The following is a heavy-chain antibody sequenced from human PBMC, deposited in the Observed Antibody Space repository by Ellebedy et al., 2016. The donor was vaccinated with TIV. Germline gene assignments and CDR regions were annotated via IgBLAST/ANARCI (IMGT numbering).Heavy chain of an antibody. CDR3: ARVVDFWSGRRGNWFNP. V-gene: IGHV4-39*07. Sequence: GSLRLXCTVSGDSISNNGYYWGWIRQPPGKGLEWIGEINHSGSTNYNPSLKSRVTISVDTSKNQFSLKLSSVTAAATAVYYCARVVDFWSGRRGNWFNPWGQGTLVTVSS. CDR2: INHSGST. D-gene: IGHD3-3*01. J-gene: IGHJ5*02. CDR1: GDSISNNGYY.